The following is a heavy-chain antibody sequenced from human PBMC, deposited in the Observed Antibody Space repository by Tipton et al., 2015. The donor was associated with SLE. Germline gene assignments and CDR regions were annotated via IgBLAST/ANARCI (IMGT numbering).Heavy chain of an antibody. V-gene: IGHV3-7*04. CDR2: IKQDGSEK. J-gene: IGHJ3*02. D-gene: IGHD3-22*01. Sequence: SLRLSCAASGFTLSSYWMSWVRQAPGKGLEWVANIKQDGSEKHYVDSVKGRFTISRDNANNSLYVQMNSLRAEDTAVYYCARGDYHDSSGHFHDVFDIWGQGTMVTVSS. CDR3: ARGDYHDSSGHFHDVFDI. CDR1: GFTLSSYW.